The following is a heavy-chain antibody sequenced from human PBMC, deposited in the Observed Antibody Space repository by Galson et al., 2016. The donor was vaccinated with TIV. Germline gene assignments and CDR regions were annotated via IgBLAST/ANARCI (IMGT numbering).Heavy chain of an antibody. V-gene: IGHV5-10-1*01. J-gene: IGHJ5*02. CDR3: ARGVSTGSGWLDP. D-gene: IGHD3-3*01. Sequence: QSGAEVKKPGESLRISCKGSGYSFTNYWITWVRQMPGKGLEWMGRIDPSDSYINYSPSFQGHVTISADRSINTAYLQWSSLKASDSAMYYCARGVSTGSGWLDPWGQGTLVTVSS. CDR2: IDPSDSYI. CDR1: GYSFTNYW.